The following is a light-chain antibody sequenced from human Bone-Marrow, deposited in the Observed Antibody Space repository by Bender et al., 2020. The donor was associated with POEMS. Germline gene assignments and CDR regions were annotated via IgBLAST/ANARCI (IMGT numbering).Light chain of an antibody. V-gene: IGLV2-11*01. CDR3: VAWDASLNGWV. J-gene: IGLJ3*02. Sequence: QSALTQPASVSASPGQSITISCTGTSNDVGRFNFVSWYQHHPGKAPKVMIYDVNRRPSGVPDRFSGSKSGTSASLAITGLQSDDEAIYFCVAWDASLNGWVFGGGTKLTVL. CDR2: DVN. CDR1: SNDVGRFNF.